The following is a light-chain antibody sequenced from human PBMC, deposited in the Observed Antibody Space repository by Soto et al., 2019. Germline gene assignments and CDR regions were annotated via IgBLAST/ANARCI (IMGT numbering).Light chain of an antibody. J-gene: IGLJ1*01. CDR1: SSDIGGYDY. CDR2: DVS. V-gene: IGLV2-14*03. Sequence: QSALTQPASVSGSPGQSITISCTGSSSDIGGYDYVSWYQQYPGKAPKLMFYDVSNRPSGVSNRFSGSKSGNTASLTISGLQADDEADYYCSSFTSSTTRVFGTGTKVTVL. CDR3: SSFTSSTTRV.